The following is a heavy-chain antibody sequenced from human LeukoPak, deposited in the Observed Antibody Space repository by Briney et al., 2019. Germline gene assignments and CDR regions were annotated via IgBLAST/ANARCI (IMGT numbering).Heavy chain of an antibody. CDR3: ARTYCTSTSCQLDY. D-gene: IGHD2-2*01. CDR1: GYTFTGYY. Sequence: ASVKVSCKASGYTFTGYYMHWVRQAPGQGLEWMGWINPNSGGTNYAQKFQGRVTMTRDTSTSTVYMELSSLRSEGTAVYYCARTYCTSTSCQLDYWGQGTLVTVSS. J-gene: IGHJ4*02. V-gene: IGHV1-2*02. CDR2: INPNSGGT.